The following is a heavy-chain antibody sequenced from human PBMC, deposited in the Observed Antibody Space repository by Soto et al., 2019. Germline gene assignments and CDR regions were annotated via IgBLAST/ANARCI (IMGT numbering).Heavy chain of an antibody. CDR2: ISYDGSNK. Sequence: VQLVESGGGVVQPGRSLRLSCAASGFTFSSYGMHWVRQAPGKGLEWVAVISYDGSNKYYADSVKGRFTISRDNSKNTLYLQMNSLRAEDTAVYYCAKSGQNNWFDPWGQGTLVTVSS. V-gene: IGHV3-30*18. D-gene: IGHD1-26*01. CDR3: AKSGQNNWFDP. CDR1: GFTFSSYG. J-gene: IGHJ5*02.